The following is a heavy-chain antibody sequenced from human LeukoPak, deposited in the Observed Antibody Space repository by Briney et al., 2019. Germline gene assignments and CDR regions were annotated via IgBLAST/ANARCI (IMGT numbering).Heavy chain of an antibody. CDR3: ARDRGITIFGVVITDYYGMDV. J-gene: IGHJ6*02. CDR1: GFTFSSYG. D-gene: IGHD3-3*01. V-gene: IGHV3-33*01. Sequence: GGSLRLSCAASGFTFSSYGMHWVRQAPGKGLEWVAVIWYDGSNKYYADSVKGRFTISRDNSKNTLYLQVNSLRAEDTAVYYCARDRGITIFGVVITDYYGMDVWGQGATVTVSS. CDR2: IWYDGSNK.